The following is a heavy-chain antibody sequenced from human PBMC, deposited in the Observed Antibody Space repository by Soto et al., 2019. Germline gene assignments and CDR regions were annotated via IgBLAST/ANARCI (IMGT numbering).Heavy chain of an antibody. CDR3: VMVDNYVTPTPQDV. D-gene: IGHD3-16*01. CDR2: ISPYTGNT. V-gene: IGHV1-18*01. CDR1: GYIFVNYG. J-gene: IGHJ6*02. Sequence: QVQLVKSGDEVKKPGASVKVSCKASGYIFVNYGIAWMRQAPGQGLEWMGWISPYTGNTHSATKIQGRLTMTTDTSTSTAYMDLGSPTSDDTAVYYCVMVDNYVTPTPQDVWGQGTTVTVSS.